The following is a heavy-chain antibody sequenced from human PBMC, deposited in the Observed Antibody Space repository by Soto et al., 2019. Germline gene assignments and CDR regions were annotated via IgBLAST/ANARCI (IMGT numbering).Heavy chain of an antibody. CDR1: GGTFSSYA. Sequence: SVKVSCKASGGTFSSYAISWVRQAPGQGLEWMGGIIPIFGTANYAQKFHGRVTITADESTSTAYMELSSLRSEDTAVYYCARNKDPYGDYVDYYDYGMDVWGQ. CDR3: ARNKDPYGDYVDYYDYGMDV. J-gene: IGHJ6*02. CDR2: IIPIFGTA. V-gene: IGHV1-69*13. D-gene: IGHD4-17*01.